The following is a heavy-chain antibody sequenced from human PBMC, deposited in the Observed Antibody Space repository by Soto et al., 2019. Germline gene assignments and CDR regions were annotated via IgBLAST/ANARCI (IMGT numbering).Heavy chain of an antibody. Sequence: WASVKVSCKASGYTFSNYGIHWVRQAPGQRLEWMGWINAGNGNTKYSQKFEGRVTITRDTSASTAYMDLSSLRSEDTAVYYCARDTSMVRGVVPTYYYGMDVWGQGTTVTVSS. V-gene: IGHV1-3*01. CDR3: ARDTSMVRGVVPTYYYGMDV. J-gene: IGHJ6*02. CDR1: GYTFSNYG. D-gene: IGHD3-10*01. CDR2: INAGNGNT.